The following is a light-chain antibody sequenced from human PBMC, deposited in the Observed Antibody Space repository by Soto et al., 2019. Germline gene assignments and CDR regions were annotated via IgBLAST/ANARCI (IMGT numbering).Light chain of an antibody. V-gene: IGKV1-5*03. CDR3: QQYGRYRT. CDR1: QSTSTW. Sequence: TQSPGSLSASVGDRVTITCRASQSTSTWLAWYQHKPGKAPNLLIYKASSLESGVPSRFSGSGSGTEFTLTISSLQPDDVATYYCQQYGRYRTFGQGTKVEIK. CDR2: KAS. J-gene: IGKJ1*01.